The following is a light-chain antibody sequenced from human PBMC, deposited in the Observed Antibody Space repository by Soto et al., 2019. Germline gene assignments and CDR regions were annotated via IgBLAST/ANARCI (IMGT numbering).Light chain of an antibody. CDR3: SSYTSSSTYV. CDR2: EVS. J-gene: IGLJ1*01. CDR1: SSDVGAYNY. Sequence: SALTQPASVSGSPGQSITISCTGTSSDVGAYNYVSWYQQHPGKAPKLMIYEVSNRPSGVSNRFSGSKSGNTASLTISGLQAEDEADYYCSSYTSSSTYVFATGTKVTVL. V-gene: IGLV2-14*01.